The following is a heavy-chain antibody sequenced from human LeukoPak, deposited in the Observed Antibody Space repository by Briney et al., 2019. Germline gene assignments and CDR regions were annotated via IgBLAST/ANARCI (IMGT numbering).Heavy chain of an antibody. J-gene: IGHJ4*02. CDR3: AKVGAEGY. Sequence: GGSLRLSCAASGFTFSNYWMYWVRQTPGKGLVWVSRINSDGSSTSYADSVRGRFTISRDNAKNTLYLQMNSLRAEDTAVYYCAKVGAEGYWGQGTPITVSS. D-gene: IGHD1-26*01. CDR1: GFTFSNYW. V-gene: IGHV3-74*01. CDR2: INSDGSST.